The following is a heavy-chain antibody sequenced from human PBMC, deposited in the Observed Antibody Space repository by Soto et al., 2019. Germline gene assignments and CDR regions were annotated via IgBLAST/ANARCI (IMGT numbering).Heavy chain of an antibody. D-gene: IGHD3-16*01. CDR1: LWMVSFSA. CDR2: IRSKANSYAT. V-gene: IGHV3-73*01. J-gene: IGHJ4*01. Sequence: SCPSYLWMVSFSAITGVTQASGKGLEWVGRIRSKANSYATAYAASVKGRFTISRDDSKNTAYLQMNSLKTEDTAVYYCTSRGGYVDYWVPGNLVLGS. CDR3: TSRGGYVDY.